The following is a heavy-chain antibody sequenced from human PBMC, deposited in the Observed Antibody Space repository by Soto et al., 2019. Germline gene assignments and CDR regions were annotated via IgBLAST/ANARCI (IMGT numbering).Heavy chain of an antibody. CDR2: IIPILGIA. V-gene: IGHV1-69*02. J-gene: IGHJ4*02. D-gene: IGHD3-10*01. CDR1: GGTFSSYT. Sequence: QVQLVQSGAAVKKPGSSVKVSCKASGGTFSSYTISWVRQAPGQGLEWMGRIIPILGIANYAQKFQGRVTITADKSTSTAYMELSSLRSEDTAVYYCARVSPLYGSGLDYWGQGTLVTVSS. CDR3: ARVSPLYGSGLDY.